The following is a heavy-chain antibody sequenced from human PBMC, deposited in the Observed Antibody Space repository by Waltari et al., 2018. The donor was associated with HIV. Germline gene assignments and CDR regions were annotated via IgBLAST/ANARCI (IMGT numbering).Heavy chain of an antibody. Sequence: QVYLVQCGPEVKRPGASVKISCKAYGYTFINFDVNWVRQAAGQGPEWLGWMNPNSGNTASPYIFEERVTMTTDVSTATAYMEMSGLTPEDTAIYYCARNSSAKGNRYFYYGLDVWGQGTPVTV. V-gene: IGHV1-8*02. J-gene: IGHJ6*02. CDR1: GYTFINFD. D-gene: IGHD3-22*01. CDR3: ARNSSAKGNRYFYYGLDV. CDR2: MNPNSGNT.